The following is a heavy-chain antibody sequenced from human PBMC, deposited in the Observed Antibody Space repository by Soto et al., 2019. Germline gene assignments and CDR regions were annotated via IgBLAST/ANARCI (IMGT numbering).Heavy chain of an antibody. J-gene: IGHJ6*02. V-gene: IGHV1-46*02. Sequence: QVQLVQSGAELKKPGASVSLSCKASGFSFNTYYIHWVRQSPGEGLQWMGVINPSNGFTSYSQKFQGRVSMTADMSTTTVYLELSSLKSEDTAVYFCARDWPDTYCGGDCPLGYYYHGMDVWGQGTAVTVSS. CDR3: ARDWPDTYCGGDCPLGYYYHGMDV. CDR2: INPSNGFT. CDR1: GFSFNTYY. D-gene: IGHD2-21*02.